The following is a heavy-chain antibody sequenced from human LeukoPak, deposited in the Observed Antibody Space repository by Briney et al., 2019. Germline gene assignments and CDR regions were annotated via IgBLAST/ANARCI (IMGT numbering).Heavy chain of an antibody. D-gene: IGHD5-18*01. CDR2: NYSGGST. Sequence: PGGSLRLSCAASGFTVSSNYMSWVRQAPGKGLEWVSVNYSGGSTYYADSVKGRFTISRDNSKNTLYLQMNSLRAEDTAVYYCARVRVDTAMVTYYYYGMDVWGQGTTVTVSS. V-gene: IGHV3-66*01. CDR1: GFTVSSNY. CDR3: ARVRVDTAMVTYYYYGMDV. J-gene: IGHJ6*02.